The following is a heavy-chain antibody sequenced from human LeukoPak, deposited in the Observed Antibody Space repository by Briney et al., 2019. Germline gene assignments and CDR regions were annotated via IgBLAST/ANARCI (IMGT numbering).Heavy chain of an antibody. CDR1: GFTFGSYG. V-gene: IGHV3-33*01. J-gene: IGHJ4*02. D-gene: IGHD2-2*01. Sequence: GGSLRLSCAASGFTFGSYGMHWVRQAPGKGLEWVSVIWSDASNQNYADSVKGRFTISRDNSKNSLFLQMNSLTADDTAVYYCARDRASNSYFDYWGQGTLVTVSS. CDR3: ARDRASNSYFDY. CDR2: IWSDASNQ.